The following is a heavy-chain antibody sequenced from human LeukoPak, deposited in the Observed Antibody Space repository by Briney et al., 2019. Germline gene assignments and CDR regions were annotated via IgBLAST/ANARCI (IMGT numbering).Heavy chain of an antibody. CDR2: INVANGDT. Sequence: GASVKVSCKASGYTFTAHAVHWVRQAPGQRLEWMGWINVANGDTGYSQKFQDRVTITRDTSASTGYMEMNSLISEDMAVYYCTSKPRGESRPFDYWGQGTLVTVSS. J-gene: IGHJ4*02. V-gene: IGHV1-3*01. D-gene: IGHD3-16*01. CDR3: TSKPRGESRPFDY. CDR1: GYTFTAHA.